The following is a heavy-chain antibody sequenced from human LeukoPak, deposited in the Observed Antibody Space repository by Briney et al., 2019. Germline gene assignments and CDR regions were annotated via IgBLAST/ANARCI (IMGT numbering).Heavy chain of an antibody. D-gene: IGHD6-6*01. CDR3: ARGSFSSSSNIDY. J-gene: IGHJ4*02. Sequence: PGGSLRLSCAASGFTFSSYAMNWVRQAPGMGLEWVSSISSSSSYIYYADSVKGRFTISRDNAKNSLYLQMNSLRAEDTAVYYCARGSFSSSSNIDYWGQGTLVTVSS. CDR1: GFTFSSYA. V-gene: IGHV3-21*01. CDR2: ISSSSSYI.